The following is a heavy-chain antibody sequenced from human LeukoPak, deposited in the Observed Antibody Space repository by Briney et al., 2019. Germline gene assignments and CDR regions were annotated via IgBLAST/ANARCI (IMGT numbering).Heavy chain of an antibody. CDR2: IYYSGST. CDR3: ARADYDILTGYYENEYYFDY. Sequence: SETLSLTCTVSGGSISSYYWSWIRQPPGKGLEWIGYIYYSGSTNYNPSLKSRVTVSVDTSKNQFSLKLSSVTAADTAVYYCARADYDILTGYYENEYYFDYWGQGTLVTVSS. D-gene: IGHD3-9*01. V-gene: IGHV4-59*01. J-gene: IGHJ4*02. CDR1: GGSISSYY.